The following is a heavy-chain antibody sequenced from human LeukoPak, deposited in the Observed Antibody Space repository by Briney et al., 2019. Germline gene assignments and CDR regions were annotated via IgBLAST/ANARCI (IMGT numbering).Heavy chain of an antibody. J-gene: IGHJ4*02. CDR1: GFTFSSYS. Sequence: PGGSLRLSCAASGFTFSSYSMSWVRQAPGKGLEWVSYISSSSSTIYYAASVKGRFTISRDNAKNSLYLQMNSLRAEDTAVYYCARSSGHYDSNDYYHGYFDYWGQGTLVTVSS. D-gene: IGHD3-22*01. CDR2: ISSSSSTI. V-gene: IGHV3-48*01. CDR3: ARSSGHYDSNDYYHGYFDY.